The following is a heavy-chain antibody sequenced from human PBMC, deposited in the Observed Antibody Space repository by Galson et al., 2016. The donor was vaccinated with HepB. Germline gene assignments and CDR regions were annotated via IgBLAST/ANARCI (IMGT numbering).Heavy chain of an antibody. J-gene: IGHJ4*02. D-gene: IGHD6-13*01. CDR1: GFTFNSFA. Sequence: SLRLSCAAAGFTFNSFALSWVRQAPGKGLEWVSAIRGSGDPTYYADSVKGRFTISRDNSKNTLYLQMNSLRAEDTAVYYCAKDEGIAGRIYEGGVFNHWGQGTLVSVSS. V-gene: IGHV3-23*01. CDR2: IRGSGDPT. CDR3: AKDEGIAGRIYEGGVFNH.